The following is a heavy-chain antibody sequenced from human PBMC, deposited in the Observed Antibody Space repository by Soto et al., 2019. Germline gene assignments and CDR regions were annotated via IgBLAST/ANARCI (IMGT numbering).Heavy chain of an antibody. CDR3: ARRDYYGSGTYGL. CDR2: IYYSGST. J-gene: IGHJ2*01. V-gene: IGHV4-39*01. CDR1: GGSISSSSYY. Sequence: SETLSLTCTVSGGSISSSSYYWGWIRQPPGKGLEWIGSIYYSGSTYYNSSLKSRVIISVDTSKNQFSLKLSSVTAADTAVYYCARRDYYGSGTYGLWGR. D-gene: IGHD3-10*01.